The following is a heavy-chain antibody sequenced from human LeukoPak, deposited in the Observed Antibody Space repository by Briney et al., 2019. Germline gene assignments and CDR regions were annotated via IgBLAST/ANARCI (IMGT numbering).Heavy chain of an antibody. CDR2: IYYSGST. CDR3: ARGGYGDYGTRGNWFDP. D-gene: IGHD4-17*01. CDR1: GGSISNYY. J-gene: IGHJ5*02. Sequence: SGTLSLTCTVSGGSISNYYWSWIRQPPGKGLEWIGYIYYSGSTNYNPSLKSRVTISVDTSKNQFSLRLSSVTAADTAVYYCARGGYGDYGTRGNWFDPWGQGTLVTVFS. V-gene: IGHV4-59*01.